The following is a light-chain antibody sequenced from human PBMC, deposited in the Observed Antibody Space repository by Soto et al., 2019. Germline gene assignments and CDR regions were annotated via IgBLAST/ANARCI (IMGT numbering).Light chain of an antibody. CDR2: GAY. J-gene: IGKJ1*01. CDR3: QQYGSSGT. Sequence: EIVLTQSPGTLSLSPGERATLSCRASQSVSNNYLAWYQQKPGQAPRLLIYGAYNRATGIPGRFSGSGSGTDFTLTISRLEPEDFAVYYCQQYGSSGTFGQGTKVDIK. V-gene: IGKV3-20*01. CDR1: QSVSNNY.